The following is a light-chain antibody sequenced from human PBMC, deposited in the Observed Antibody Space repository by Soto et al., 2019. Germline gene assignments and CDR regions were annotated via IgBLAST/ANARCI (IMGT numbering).Light chain of an antibody. CDR2: GAS. CDR1: QSVSSSY. J-gene: IGKJ1*01. V-gene: IGKV3-20*01. CDR3: QQYGSSPRT. Sequence: EIVLTQSPGTLSLSPGERATLSCRASQSVSSSYLAWYQQKPGQAPRLLIYGASSRATGIPERFSGSGSGTAFTLTISRLEPEDFALYSCQQYGSSPRTFGQGTRWISN.